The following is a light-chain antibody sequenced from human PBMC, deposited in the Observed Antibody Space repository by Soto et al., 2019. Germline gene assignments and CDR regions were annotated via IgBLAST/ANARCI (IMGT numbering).Light chain of an antibody. CDR2: DAS. Sequence: EIVLTQSPAALSLSPGERATLSCRASQSVENYLAWFQQKPGQAPRLLIFDASIRATDIPARFSGSGSGTDFTLTISSLEPEDFAVYYCQQRSNWPRTFGQGTKVEIK. CDR1: QSVENY. J-gene: IGKJ1*01. V-gene: IGKV3-11*01. CDR3: QQRSNWPRT.